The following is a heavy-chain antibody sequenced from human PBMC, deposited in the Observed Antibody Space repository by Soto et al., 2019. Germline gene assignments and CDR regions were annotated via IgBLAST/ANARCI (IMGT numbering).Heavy chain of an antibody. J-gene: IGHJ6*02. D-gene: IGHD1-7*01. V-gene: IGHV4-31*03. Sequence: QVQLQESGPGLVKPSQPLCLTCTVSVGSISSGGDYWSWIRQHPGKGLEWIGYIYYSGSTYYNPSLKSRVTISVDTCKNQVSLKLRSVTAADTAVYYCARDQNYVGVGYYYGMDVWGQGTTVTLSS. CDR2: IYYSGST. CDR1: VGSISSGGDY. CDR3: ARDQNYVGVGYYYGMDV.